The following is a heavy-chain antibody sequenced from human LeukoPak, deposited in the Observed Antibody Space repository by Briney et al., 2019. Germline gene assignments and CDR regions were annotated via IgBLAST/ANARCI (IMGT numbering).Heavy chain of an antibody. D-gene: IGHD3-16*02. CDR3: ASGLGELSLYLDY. J-gene: IGHJ4*02. CDR1: GGSIRSYY. Sequence: TSETLSLTCTVSGGSIRSYYWTWIRQPPGKGLEWIGCVYYSGGTYYNPSLKSRVTMSLDTSKNQFSLKLSSLTAADTAVYYCASGLGELSLYLDYWGQGTLVTVSS. CDR2: VYYSGGT. V-gene: IGHV4-59*01.